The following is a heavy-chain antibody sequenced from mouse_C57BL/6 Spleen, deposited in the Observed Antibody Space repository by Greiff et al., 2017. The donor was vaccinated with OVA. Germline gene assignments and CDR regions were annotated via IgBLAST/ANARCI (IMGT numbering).Heavy chain of an antibody. J-gene: IGHJ2*01. V-gene: IGHV1-64*01. CDR3: ARDGDYGNYGLGRRYFDY. D-gene: IGHD2-1*01. Sequence: QVQLKQPGAELVKPGASVKLSCKASGYTFTSYWMHWVKQRPGQGLEWIGMIHPNSGSTNYNEKFKSKATLTVDKSSSTAYMQLSSLTSEDSAVYYCARDGDYGNYGLGRRYFDYWGQGTTLTVSS. CDR2: IHPNSGST. CDR1: GYTFTSYW.